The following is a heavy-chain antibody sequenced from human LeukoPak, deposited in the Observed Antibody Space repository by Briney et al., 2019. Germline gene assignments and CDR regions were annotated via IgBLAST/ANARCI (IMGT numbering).Heavy chain of an antibody. V-gene: IGHV1-46*01. CDR1: GYTFTSYD. Sequence: ASVKVSCKASGYTFTSYDINWVRQATGQGLEWMGIINPSGGSTSYAQKFQGRVTMTRDTSTSTVYMELSSLRSEGTAVYYCARYLSGSYFSGLDYWGQGTLVTVSS. CDR2: INPSGGST. D-gene: IGHD1-26*01. CDR3: ARYLSGSYFSGLDY. J-gene: IGHJ4*02.